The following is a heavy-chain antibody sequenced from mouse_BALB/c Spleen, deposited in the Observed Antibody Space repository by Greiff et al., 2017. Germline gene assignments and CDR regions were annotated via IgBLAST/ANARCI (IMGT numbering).Heavy chain of an antibody. CDR3: ARGGYYVDYYAMDY. CDR2: INPYYGST. D-gene: IGHD2-3*01. V-gene: IGHV1-39*01. J-gene: IGHJ4*01. CDR1: GYSFTDYI. Sequence: VQLKQTGPELVKPGASVKISCKASGYSFTDYIMLWVKQSHGKSLEWIGNINPYYGSTSYNLKFKGKATLTVDKSSSTAYMQLNSLTSEDSAVYYCARGGYYVDYYAMDYWGQGTSVTVSS.